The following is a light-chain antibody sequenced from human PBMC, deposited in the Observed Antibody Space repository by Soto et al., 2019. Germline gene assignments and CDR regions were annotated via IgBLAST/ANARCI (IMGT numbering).Light chain of an antibody. V-gene: IGKV1-16*01. CDR2: AAS. Sequence: DLQMTQSPSSLSASVGDRVTITCRASQGINNYLAWFQQKPGKAPQSLIYAASTLESGVPSRFSGSASGTDFTLTISSLQPEDFATYYCQQYINSPYTFGQGTKLDIK. J-gene: IGKJ2*01. CDR3: QQYINSPYT. CDR1: QGINNY.